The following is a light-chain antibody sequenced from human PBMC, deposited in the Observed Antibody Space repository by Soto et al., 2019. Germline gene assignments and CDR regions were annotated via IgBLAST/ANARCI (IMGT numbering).Light chain of an antibody. CDR3: SSYTSSSSVV. Sequence: QSALTQPASVSGSPGQSITISWTGTSSDVGGYNYVSWYQQHPGKAPKLMIYEVSNRPSGVSNRFSASKSGNTASLTISGLQAEDEADYYCSSYTSSSSVVFGGGTKLTDL. CDR2: EVS. J-gene: IGLJ2*01. V-gene: IGLV2-14*01. CDR1: SSDVGGYNY.